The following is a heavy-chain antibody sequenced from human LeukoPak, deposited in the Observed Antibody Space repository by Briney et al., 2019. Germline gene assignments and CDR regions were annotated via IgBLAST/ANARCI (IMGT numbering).Heavy chain of an antibody. Sequence: ASVKVSCKASGYTFTGYYMHWVRQAPGQGLEWMGWINPNSGGTNYAQKFQGRVTMTRDTSISTVYMELSRLRSDDTAVYYCARAVRTDWTLDYWGQGTLVTVSS. J-gene: IGHJ4*02. V-gene: IGHV1-2*02. CDR3: ARAVRTDWTLDY. CDR2: INPNSGGT. D-gene: IGHD3/OR15-3a*01. CDR1: GYTFTGYY.